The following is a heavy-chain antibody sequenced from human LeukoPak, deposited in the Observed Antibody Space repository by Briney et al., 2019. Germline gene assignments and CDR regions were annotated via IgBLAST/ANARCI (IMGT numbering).Heavy chain of an antibody. CDR1: GFTFSSYA. J-gene: IGHJ4*02. CDR3: AKVGSGWPGYYFDY. Sequence: GGSLRLSCAASGFTFSSYAMHWVRLSPGKGLEYVSGISSNGGTTSYTDSVQGRFTISRDNSKNTLYLQMGSLRGEDMAVYYCAKVGSGWPGYYFDYWGQGTLVTVSS. CDR2: ISSNGGTT. V-gene: IGHV3-64*02. D-gene: IGHD6-19*01.